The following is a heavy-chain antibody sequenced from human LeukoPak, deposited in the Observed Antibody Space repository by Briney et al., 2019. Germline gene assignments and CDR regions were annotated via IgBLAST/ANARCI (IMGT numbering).Heavy chain of an antibody. CDR1: GGTLSSYA. D-gene: IGHD3-10*01. Sequence: ASVKVSCKASGGTLSSYAISWVRQAPGQGLEWMGIINPSGGSTSYAQKFQGRVTMTRDMSTSTVYMELSSLRSEDTAVYYCARRIMVRGVIQVDYFDYWGQGTLVTVSS. CDR2: INPSGGST. V-gene: IGHV1-46*01. CDR3: ARRIMVRGVIQVDYFDY. J-gene: IGHJ4*02.